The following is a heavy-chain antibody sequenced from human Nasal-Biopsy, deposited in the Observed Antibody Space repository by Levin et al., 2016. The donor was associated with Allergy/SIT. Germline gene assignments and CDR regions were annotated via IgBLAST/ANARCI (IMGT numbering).Heavy chain of an antibody. V-gene: IGHV3-7*04. J-gene: IGHJ3*01. CDR2: LSQDGSEK. D-gene: IGHD1-1*01. CDR3: ARGTHWRMGAFDF. Sequence: GGSLRLSCAASGFTFSSNWMNWVRQAPGKGLEWVATLSQDGSEKYYVDSVKGRFTISRDNAKNSLYLQMNSLRTEDTAVYYCARGTHWRMGAFDFWGQGTMVTVSS. CDR1: GFTFSSNW.